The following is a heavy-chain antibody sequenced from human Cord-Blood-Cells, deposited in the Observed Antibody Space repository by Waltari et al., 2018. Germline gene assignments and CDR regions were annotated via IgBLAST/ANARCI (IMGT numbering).Heavy chain of an antibody. CDR1: GGSTSSYY. CDR3: ARLGYCSGGSCYTHGAFDI. V-gene: IGHV4-59*08. D-gene: IGHD2-15*01. Sequence: QVQLQESGPGLVKPSETLSLTCTVSGGSTSSYYWTWLRQPPGKGLEWIGYIYYSGSTNYNPSLKSRVTISVDTSKNQFSLKLSSVTAADTAVYYCARLGYCSGGSCYTHGAFDIWGQGTMVTVSS. J-gene: IGHJ3*02. CDR2: IYYSGST.